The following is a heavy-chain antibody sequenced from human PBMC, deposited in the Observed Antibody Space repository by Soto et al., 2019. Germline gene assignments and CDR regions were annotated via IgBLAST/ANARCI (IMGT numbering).Heavy chain of an antibody. CDR1: GYTFTRYG. Sequence: QGHLVQSGAEVKKPGTSVKVSCKASGYTFTRYGISWVRQAPGQGLEWMGRISGYNGDTNYAQNVQGRFTMTIDTTKSTAYMELRSLTSEDTAVYYCATNGQPPYYYDGLDDWGQGTTVTVSS. D-gene: IGHD2-8*01. J-gene: IGHJ6*02. V-gene: IGHV1-18*01. CDR2: ISGYNGDT. CDR3: ATNGQPPYYYDGLDD.